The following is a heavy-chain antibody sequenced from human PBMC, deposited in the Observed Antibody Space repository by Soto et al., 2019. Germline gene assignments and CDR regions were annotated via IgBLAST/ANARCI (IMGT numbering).Heavy chain of an antibody. V-gene: IGHV3-48*02. D-gene: IGHD6-19*01. CDR3: VRDGSGNLYLNWFDP. CDR2: ISSHSSTL. Sequence: GGSLRLSCAASGFTFGSYSMNWVRQAPGKGLEWISYISSHSSTLYYADSVKGRFTISRDNAGNSLYLQMNSLRDEDTAGYYCVRDGSGNLYLNWFDPWGQGTLVTVSS. J-gene: IGHJ5*02. CDR1: GFTFGSYS.